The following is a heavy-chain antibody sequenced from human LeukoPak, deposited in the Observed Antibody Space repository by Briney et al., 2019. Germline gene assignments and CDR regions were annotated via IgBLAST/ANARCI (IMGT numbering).Heavy chain of an antibody. CDR3: ARGYSSSWFRGGPFDY. D-gene: IGHD6-13*01. Sequence: SVKVSCKASGGTFSSYAISWVRQAPGQGLEWMGGIIPIFGTANYAQKFQGRVTITADESTSTAYMELSSLRSEDTAVYYCARGYSSSWFRGGPFDYWGQGTLVTVSS. CDR1: GGTFSSYA. V-gene: IGHV1-69*01. CDR2: IIPIFGTA. J-gene: IGHJ4*02.